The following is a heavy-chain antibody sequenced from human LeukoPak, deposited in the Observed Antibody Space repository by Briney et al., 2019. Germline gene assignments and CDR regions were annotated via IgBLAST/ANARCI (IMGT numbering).Heavy chain of an antibody. V-gene: IGHV3-48*01. D-gene: IGHD3-22*01. CDR1: GFTFTTYN. CDR3: AREGVFYESGGPYRPLDS. CDR2: ISTSSSIK. J-gene: IGHJ4*02. Sequence: GGSLRLSCAASGFTFTTYNMNWVRQAPGKGLEWVSYISTSSSIKQYADSVRGRFTISRDNAKNSLYLQMNGLGAEDTAVYYCAREGVFYESGGPYRPLDSWGLGTLVTVSS.